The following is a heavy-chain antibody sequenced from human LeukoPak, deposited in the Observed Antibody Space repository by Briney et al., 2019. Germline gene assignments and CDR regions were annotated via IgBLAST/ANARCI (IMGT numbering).Heavy chain of an antibody. CDR2: ISYDGSNK. J-gene: IGHJ4*02. D-gene: IGHD5-18*01. CDR3: ARGPRGYSYGCSDY. CDR1: GRSISSSSYY. V-gene: IGHV3-30*03. Sequence: LSLTCTVSGRSISSSSYYWGWVRQAPGKGLEWVAVISYDGSNKYYADSVKGRFTISRDNSKNTLYLQMNSLRAEDTAVYYCARGPRGYSYGCSDYWGQGTLVTVSS.